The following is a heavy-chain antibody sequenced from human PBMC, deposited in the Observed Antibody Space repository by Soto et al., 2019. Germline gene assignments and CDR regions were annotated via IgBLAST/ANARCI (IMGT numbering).Heavy chain of an antibody. Sequence: QVQLVESGGGVVQPGRSLRLSCAASGFTFSSFGIHCVRQSPGKGLEWVAVASYDGSYKYYADSVKGRFTISRDNSKNTLYLQMNSLIAEDTAVYYCAKERSVVATTPDFDYWGQGTLVNVSS. CDR3: AKERSVVATTPDFDY. J-gene: IGHJ4*02. CDR1: GFTFSSFG. D-gene: IGHD5-12*01. V-gene: IGHV3-30*18. CDR2: ASYDGSYK.